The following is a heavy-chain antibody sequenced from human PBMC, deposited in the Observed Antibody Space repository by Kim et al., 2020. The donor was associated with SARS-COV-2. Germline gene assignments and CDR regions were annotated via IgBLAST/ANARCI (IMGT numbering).Heavy chain of an antibody. J-gene: IGHJ4*02. D-gene: IGHD4-17*01. CDR1: GFTFDDYA. CDR2: ISWNSGSI. Sequence: GGSLRLSCAASGFTFDDYAMHWVRQAPGKGLEWVSGISWNSGSIGYADSVKGRFTISRDNAKNSLYLQMNSLRAEDTALYYCARTPSHDYGDYDAPFDYWGQGTLVTVSS. V-gene: IGHV3-9*01. CDR3: ARTPSHDYGDYDAPFDY.